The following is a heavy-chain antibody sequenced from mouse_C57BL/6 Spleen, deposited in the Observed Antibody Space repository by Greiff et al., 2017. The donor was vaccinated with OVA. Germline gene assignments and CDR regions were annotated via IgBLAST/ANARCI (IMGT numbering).Heavy chain of an antibody. CDR2: ISSGSSTI. J-gene: IGHJ1*03. V-gene: IGHV5-17*01. CDR3: ALYYFDV. Sequence: EVKLMESGGGLVKPGGSLKLSCAASGFTFSDYGMHWVRQAPEKGLEWVAYISSGSSTIYYADTVKGRFTISRDNAKNTLFLQMTSLRSEDTAMYYCALYYFDVWGTGTTVTVSS. CDR1: GFTFSDYG. D-gene: IGHD2-12*01.